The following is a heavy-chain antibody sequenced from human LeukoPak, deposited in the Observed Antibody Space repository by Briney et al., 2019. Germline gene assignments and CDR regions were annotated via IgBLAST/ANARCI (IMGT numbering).Heavy chain of an antibody. D-gene: IGHD6-13*01. CDR2: ISWDSDTV. J-gene: IGHJ5*02. Sequence: SLRLSCVASGFIFADYAMHWVRQAPGKGLEWVSGISWDSDTVGYADSVKGRFTISRDNAKNSLYLQMNSLRAEDTALYYCAKDMYRDGSWYWFDPWGQGTLVTVSS. CDR3: AKDMYRDGSWYWFDP. V-gene: IGHV3-9*01. CDR1: GFIFADYA.